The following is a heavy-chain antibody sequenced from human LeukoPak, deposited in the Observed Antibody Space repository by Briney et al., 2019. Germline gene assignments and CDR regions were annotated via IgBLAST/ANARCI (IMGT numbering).Heavy chain of an antibody. Sequence: ASVKVSCKASGYTFTSYYMHWVRQAPGQGLEWMGIINPSGGSTSYAQKFQGRVTMTRDTSTSTVYMELSSLRSEDTAVYYCARPIMITFGGVCAFDIWGQGTMVTVSS. CDR1: GYTFTSYY. D-gene: IGHD3-16*01. J-gene: IGHJ3*02. CDR2: INPSGGST. CDR3: ARPIMITFGGVCAFDI. V-gene: IGHV1-46*01.